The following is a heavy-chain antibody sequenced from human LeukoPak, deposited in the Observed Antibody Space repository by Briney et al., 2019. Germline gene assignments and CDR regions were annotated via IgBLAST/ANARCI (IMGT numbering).Heavy chain of an antibody. CDR3: ARLPLGAFGEVLNFDC. Sequence: PSETLSLTCAVYGGSFSGYYWSWIRQPPGKGLEWIGEINHSGSTNYNPSLKSRVTISVDTSKKQFSLKVKSVTAADTAVYYCARLPLGAFGEVLNFDCWGQGTLVTVSS. CDR2: INHSGST. CDR1: GGSFSGYY. V-gene: IGHV4-34*01. J-gene: IGHJ4*02. D-gene: IGHD3-10*01.